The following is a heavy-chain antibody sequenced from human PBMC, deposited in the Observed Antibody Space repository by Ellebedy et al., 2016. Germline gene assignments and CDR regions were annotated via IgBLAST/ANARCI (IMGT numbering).Heavy chain of an antibody. CDR3: ARDHPYCSSTSCHPNWFDP. V-gene: IGHV1-3*01. Sequence: ASVKVSXXASGYTFTSYAMHWVRQAPGQRLEWMGWINAGNGNTKYSQKFQGRVTITRDTSASTAYMELSSLRSEDTAVYYCARDHPYCSSTSCHPNWFDPWGQGTLVTVSS. CDR1: GYTFTSYA. D-gene: IGHD2-2*01. J-gene: IGHJ5*02. CDR2: INAGNGNT.